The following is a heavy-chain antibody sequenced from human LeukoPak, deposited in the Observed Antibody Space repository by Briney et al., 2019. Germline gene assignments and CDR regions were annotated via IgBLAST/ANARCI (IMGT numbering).Heavy chain of an antibody. V-gene: IGHV3-7*01. CDR2: IKQDGSEK. J-gene: IGHJ6*03. CDR3: ARPTSPYYYYYMDV. CDR1: GFTFSSYW. Sequence: GGSLRLSCAASGFTFSSYWMSWVRQAPGKGLEWVANIKQDGSEKYYVDSVKGRFTISRDNAKNSLYLQMNSLRAEDTAVYYCARPTSPYYYYYMDVWGKGTTVTISS.